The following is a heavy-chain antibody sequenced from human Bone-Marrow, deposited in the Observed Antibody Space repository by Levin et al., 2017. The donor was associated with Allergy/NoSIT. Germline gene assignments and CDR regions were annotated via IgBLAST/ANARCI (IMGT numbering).Heavy chain of an antibody. CDR3: AIYCSSTTCNDYGMDV. V-gene: IGHV3-21*01. D-gene: IGHD2-2*01. CDR2: ISSGSRDM. J-gene: IGHJ6*02. CDR1: GFTFSNYD. Sequence: ETLSLTCAASGFTFSNYDMNWVRQAPGRGLEWVSSISSGSRDMYYADSVKGRFTVSRDNAKNSLYLQMNSLRAEDTAVYYCAIYCSSTTCNDYGMDVWGQGTTVTVSS.